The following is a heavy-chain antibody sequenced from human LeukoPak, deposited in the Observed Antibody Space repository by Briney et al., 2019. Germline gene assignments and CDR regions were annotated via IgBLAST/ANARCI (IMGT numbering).Heavy chain of an antibody. J-gene: IGHJ6*03. CDR2: INHSGST. CDR1: GGSISSYY. CDR3: ARQNYDFWSGPDGDYYYYYYMDV. V-gene: IGHV4-34*01. Sequence: SETLSLTCAVSGGSISSYYWSWIRQPPGKGLEWIGEINHSGSTNYNPSLKSRVTISVDTSKNQFSLKLSSVTAADTAVYYCARQNYDFWSGPDGDYYYYYYMDVWGKGTTVTVSS. D-gene: IGHD3-3*01.